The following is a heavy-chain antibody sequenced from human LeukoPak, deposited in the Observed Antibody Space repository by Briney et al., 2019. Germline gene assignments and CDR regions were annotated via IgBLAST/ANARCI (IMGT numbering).Heavy chain of an antibody. Sequence: SETLSLTCTVSGGSISSYYWSWIRQPPGKGLEWIGYIYYSGSTNYNPSLKSRVTISVDTSKNQFSLKLSCVTAADTAVYYCARFHCSGGSCYSSNWFDPWGQGTLVTVSS. J-gene: IGHJ5*02. CDR3: ARFHCSGGSCYSSNWFDP. CDR2: IYYSGST. D-gene: IGHD2-15*01. CDR1: GGSISSYY. V-gene: IGHV4-59*01.